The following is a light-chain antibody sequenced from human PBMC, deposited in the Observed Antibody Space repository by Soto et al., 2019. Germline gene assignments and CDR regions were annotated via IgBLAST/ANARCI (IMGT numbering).Light chain of an antibody. CDR2: AAS. V-gene: IGKV1-39*01. CDR3: QQSYRTPLT. J-gene: IGKJ4*01. Sequence: IKLTQSPSSLSASVGDRVTITCRASQGISSYLAWYQQKPGKAPKLLIYAASTLQSGVPSRFRGSGYGTDFALTITSLQPEDFATYYCQQSYRTPLTFGGGTKVDNK. CDR1: QGISSY.